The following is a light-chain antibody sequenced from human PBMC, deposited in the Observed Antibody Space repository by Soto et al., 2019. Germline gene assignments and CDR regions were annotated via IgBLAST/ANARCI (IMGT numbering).Light chain of an antibody. CDR3: SSYTTTSTQV. J-gene: IGLJ2*01. CDR2: DVS. V-gene: IGLV2-11*01. Sequence: QSALTQPRSVSGSPGQSVAISCTGSRSDVGGYKYVSWYQQFPGKAPKLIIYDVSRRPSGVPDRFSGSKSGNTASLTISRLQAEDEADYYCSSYTTTSTQVFGGGTKLTVL. CDR1: RSDVGGYKY.